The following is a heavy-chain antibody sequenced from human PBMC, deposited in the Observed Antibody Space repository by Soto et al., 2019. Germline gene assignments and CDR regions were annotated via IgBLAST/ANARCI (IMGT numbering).Heavy chain of an antibody. CDR1: GGSISSYC. CDR2: IYYSGST. Sequence: LEILSLTCTVSGGSISSYCWSWIRQPPGKGLEWIGYIYYSGSTNYNPSLKSRVTISVDTSKNQFSLKLSSVPAADTAVYYCARPHGGSSGWDNWFAPWGQGTLVTVSS. J-gene: IGHJ5*02. V-gene: IGHV4-59*01. D-gene: IGHD6-25*01. CDR3: ARPHGGSSGWDNWFAP.